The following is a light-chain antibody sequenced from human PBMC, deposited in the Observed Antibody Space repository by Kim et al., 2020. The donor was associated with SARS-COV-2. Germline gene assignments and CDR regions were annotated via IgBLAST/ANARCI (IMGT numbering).Light chain of an antibody. V-gene: IGLV2-14*03. CDR2: GVN. J-gene: IGLJ3*02. CDR1: SSDVGGYNY. Sequence: GQSITISCTGTSSDVGGYNYVSWYQQLPGKAPKLMIYGVNERPSGVSNRFSGSKSGNTASLTISGLRPEDEADYYCSSYTSSRTWVFGGGTQLTVL. CDR3: SSYTSSRTWV.